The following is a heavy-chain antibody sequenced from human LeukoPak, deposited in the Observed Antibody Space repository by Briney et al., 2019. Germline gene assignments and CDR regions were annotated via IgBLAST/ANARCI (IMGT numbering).Heavy chain of an antibody. J-gene: IGHJ4*02. CDR3: ARYDILTGYPYYFDY. Sequence: SETLSLTCTISGASIDSYYWSWIRQPPGKGLEWIGYIYYSGTTNYNPSLKRRVTISVDTSKNQFSLKLSSVTAADTAVYYCARYDILTGYPYYFDYWGQGTLVTVSS. CDR1: GASIDSYY. V-gene: IGHV4-59*01. CDR2: IYYSGTT. D-gene: IGHD3-9*01.